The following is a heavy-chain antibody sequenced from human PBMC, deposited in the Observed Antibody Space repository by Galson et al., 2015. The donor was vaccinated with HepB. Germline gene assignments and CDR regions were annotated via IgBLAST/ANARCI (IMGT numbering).Heavy chain of an antibody. Sequence: SVKVSCKASGGTFSSYTISWVRQAPGQGLEWMGRIIPILGIANYAQKFQGRVTITADKSTSTAYMELSSLRSEDTAVYYCARDRKGEQWLVPGYYYGMDVWGQGTTVTVSS. D-gene: IGHD6-19*01. CDR3: ARDRKGEQWLVPGYYYGMDV. CDR2: IIPILGIA. V-gene: IGHV1-69*04. J-gene: IGHJ6*02. CDR1: GGTFSSYT.